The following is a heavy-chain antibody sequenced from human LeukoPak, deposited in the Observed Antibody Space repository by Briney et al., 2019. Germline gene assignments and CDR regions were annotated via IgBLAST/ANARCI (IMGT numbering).Heavy chain of an antibody. Sequence: GGSLRLSCAASGFAFSNYNMNWVRQAPGKGLEWVSSISSSNNYIYYADSVKGRFTISRDNAKNSLYLQMNSLRAEDTAVYYCARRSPNYYFDYWGQGTPVTVSS. CDR3: ARRSPNYYFDY. V-gene: IGHV3-21*01. CDR1: GFAFSNYN. CDR2: ISSSNNYI. J-gene: IGHJ4*02.